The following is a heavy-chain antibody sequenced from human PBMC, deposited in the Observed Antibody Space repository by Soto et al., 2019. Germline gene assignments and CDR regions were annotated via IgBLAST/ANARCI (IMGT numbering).Heavy chain of an antibody. D-gene: IGHD2-8*01. J-gene: IGHJ6*03. CDR1: GFTFSTYA. CDR3: AGRYRTNGVCYTNYYYYIDV. V-gene: IGHV3-23*01. CDR2: ITTSGGNT. Sequence: EVQLLESGGGLVQPGGSLRLSCAASGFTFSTYAMSWVRQAPGNGLEWVSTITTSGGNTYYADSVQGRFTISRDNSKNTLYLQMNSLRAEDTAVYYCAGRYRTNGVCYTNYYYYIDVWGKGTTVTVSS.